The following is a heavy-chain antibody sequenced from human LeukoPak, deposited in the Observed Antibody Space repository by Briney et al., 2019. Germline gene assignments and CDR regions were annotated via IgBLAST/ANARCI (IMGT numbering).Heavy chain of an antibody. V-gene: IGHV3-7*05. CDR1: ALTFSNYW. Sequence: GGSLRLSCAASALTFSNYWMSWVGQAPGKGLEWVANIYQHGSKKYSVDSVKGRFTISRDTAKDSLYLQMNSLRAEDTAVYYCARGGDYEGWYFDLWGRGTLVTVSS. CDR3: ARGGDYEGWYFDL. CDR2: IYQHGSKK. J-gene: IGHJ2*01. D-gene: IGHD4-17*01.